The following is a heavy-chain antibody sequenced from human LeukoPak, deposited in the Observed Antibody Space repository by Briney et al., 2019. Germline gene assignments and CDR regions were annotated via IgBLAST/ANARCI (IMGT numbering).Heavy chain of an antibody. CDR3: AKAVSLEWLVDY. V-gene: IGHV3-23*01. J-gene: IGHJ4*02. Sequence: GGSLRLSCAASGFTFSSYAMSWVRQAPGKGLEWVSAISGSGGSAYYADSVKGRFTISRDNSKNTLYLQMNSLRAEDTAVYYCAKAVSLEWLVDYWGQGTLVTVSS. D-gene: IGHD6-19*01. CDR1: GFTFSSYA. CDR2: ISGSGGSA.